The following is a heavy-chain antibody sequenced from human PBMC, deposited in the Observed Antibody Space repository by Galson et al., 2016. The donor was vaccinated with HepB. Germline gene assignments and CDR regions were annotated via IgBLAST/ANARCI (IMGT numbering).Heavy chain of an antibody. J-gene: IGHJ4*02. V-gene: IGHV3-49*03. CDR1: GFTFGDYA. Sequence: SLRLSCAASGFTFGDYAMSWFRQAPGKGLEWVGFIRSKGYGGTTEYAASVKGRFTISRDDSKSIAYLQMNSLKTEDTAVYYCTRVPRTSMIVVVTSPRPPDYWGQGTLVTVSS. CDR2: IRSKGYGGTT. D-gene: IGHD3-22*01. CDR3: TRVPRTSMIVVVTSPRPPDY.